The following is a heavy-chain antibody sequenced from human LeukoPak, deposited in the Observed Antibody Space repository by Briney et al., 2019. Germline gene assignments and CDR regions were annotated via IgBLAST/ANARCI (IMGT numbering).Heavy chain of an antibody. V-gene: IGHV4-39*01. CDR2: FSCSGST. J-gene: IGHJ6*03. Sequence: SETLSLTCSVSGGSISSCTYSWGWIRQPPGKGLEWIGSFSCSGSTYSNPSLQSRVTISVDTSKNQFSLKLNSVTAADTAVYYCASFYCSGGSCYQYYSYYYMDVWGEGTTVTISS. D-gene: IGHD2-15*01. CDR1: GGSISSCTYS. CDR3: ASFYCSGGSCYQYYSYYYMDV.